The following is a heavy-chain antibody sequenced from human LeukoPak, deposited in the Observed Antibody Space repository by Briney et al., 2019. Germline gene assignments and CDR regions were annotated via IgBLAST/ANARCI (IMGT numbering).Heavy chain of an antibody. Sequence: PGGSLRLSCAASGFTFSTHAMIWVRQAPGKGPEWVSCITGSGSGTYYTDSVKGRFTISRENSNDTLYLQMNSLRAEDTAVYYCVKGRDYNDASAYYIGGFWGQGTLVTVSS. J-gene: IGHJ4*02. D-gene: IGHD3-22*01. CDR2: ITGSGSGT. CDR1: GFTFSTHA. CDR3: VKGRDYNDASAYYIGGF. V-gene: IGHV3-23*01.